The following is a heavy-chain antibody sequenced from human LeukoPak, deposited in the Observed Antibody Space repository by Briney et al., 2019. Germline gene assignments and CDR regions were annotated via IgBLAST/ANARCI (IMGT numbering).Heavy chain of an antibody. V-gene: IGHV4-30-2*02. CDR1: GVSISSSGHY. D-gene: IGHD2-15*01. CDR3: ARVRSAAGWCFDL. J-gene: IGHJ2*01. CDR2: VYQSGIT. Sequence: SQTLSLTCTVSGVSISSSGHYWSWIRQPPGKGLEWIGYVYQSGITYYNPSLKSRVNISVDTSKNQFSLKLSSVTAADTAVYYCARVRSAAGWCFDLWGRGTLVSVSS.